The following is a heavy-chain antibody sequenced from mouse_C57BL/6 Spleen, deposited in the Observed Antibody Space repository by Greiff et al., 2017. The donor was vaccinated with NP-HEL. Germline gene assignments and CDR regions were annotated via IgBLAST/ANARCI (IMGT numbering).Heavy chain of an antibody. CDR3: ARRKLRLWYFDV. CDR1: GYTFTSYW. J-gene: IGHJ1*03. Sequence: VQLQQPGAELVKPGASVKLSCKASGYTFTSYWMQWVKQRPGQGLEWIGEIDPSDSYTNYNQKFKGKATLTVDTSSSTAYMQLSSLTSEDSAVYYCARRKLRLWYFDVWGTGTTVTVSS. CDR2: IDPSDSYT. V-gene: IGHV1-50*01. D-gene: IGHD4-1*01.